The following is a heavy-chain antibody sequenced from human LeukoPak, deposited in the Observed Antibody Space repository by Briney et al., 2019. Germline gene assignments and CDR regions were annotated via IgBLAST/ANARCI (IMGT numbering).Heavy chain of an antibody. D-gene: IGHD1-26*01. J-gene: IGHJ4*02. CDR2: MNPNSGNT. CDR1: GYTFTSYV. V-gene: IGHV1-8*01. CDR3: ARAPVGATDY. Sequence: ASVKVSCKASGYTFTSYVINWVRQATGQGLEWMGWMNPNSGNTGYAQKFQGRVTMTRDTSTSTVYMELSSLRSEDTAVYYCARAPVGATDYWGQGTLVTVSS.